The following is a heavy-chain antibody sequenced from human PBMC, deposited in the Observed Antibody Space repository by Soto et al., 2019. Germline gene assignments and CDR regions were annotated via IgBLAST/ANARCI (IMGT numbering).Heavy chain of an antibody. J-gene: IGHJ5*02. CDR2: IYYSGST. V-gene: IGHV4-31*03. CDR3: ARDRASSSAWFDP. D-gene: IGHD6-6*01. Sequence: QVQLQESGPGLVKPSQTLSLTCTVSGGSISSGGYYWSWIRQHPGKGLEYIGYIYYSGSTYYNPSLKSRVTISVDTSKNQFSLKVSSVTAADTAVYYCARDRASSSAWFDPWGQGTLVTVSS. CDR1: GGSISSGGYY.